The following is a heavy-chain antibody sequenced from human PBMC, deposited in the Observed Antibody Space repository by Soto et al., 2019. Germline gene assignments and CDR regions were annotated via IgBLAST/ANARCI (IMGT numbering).Heavy chain of an antibody. CDR1: GGSISSSSYY. CDR2: IYHSGST. J-gene: IGHJ4*02. CDR3: ARDQDLGFHYFDY. Sequence: SETLSLTCTVSGGSISSSSYYWGWIRQPPGKGLEWIGEIYHSGSTNYNPSLKSRVTISVDKSKNQFSLKLSSVTAAATAVYYCARDQDLGFHYFDYWGQGTLVTVSS. V-gene: IGHV4-39*07.